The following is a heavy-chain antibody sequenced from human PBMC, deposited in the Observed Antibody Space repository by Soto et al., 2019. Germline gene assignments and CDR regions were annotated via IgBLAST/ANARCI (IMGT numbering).Heavy chain of an antibody. CDR3: ARDRGSNWFDP. Sequence: QVQLVESGGGVVQPGRSLRLSCAASGFTFSSYGMHWVRQAPGKGLEWVAVIWYDGSNKYYADSVKGRFTISRDNSKNTLYLQMSSLRAEDTAVYYCARDRGSNWFDPWGQGTLVTVSS. D-gene: IGHD3-10*01. V-gene: IGHV3-33*01. J-gene: IGHJ5*02. CDR1: GFTFSSYG. CDR2: IWYDGSNK.